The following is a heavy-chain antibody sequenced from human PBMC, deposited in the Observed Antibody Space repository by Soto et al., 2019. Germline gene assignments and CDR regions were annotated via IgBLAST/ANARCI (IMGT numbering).Heavy chain of an antibody. CDR3: AKDLYPSSGGMDV. CDR2: ISGSGGST. D-gene: IGHD3-16*01. V-gene: IGHV3-23*01. CDR1: GFTFSSYA. J-gene: IGHJ6*02. Sequence: GGSRRLSCAASGFTFSSYAMSWARHSPGKGLEWVSAISGSGGSTYYAASVQGRFTISRDNSKNTLYLQMNSLRAEDTAVYYCAKDLYPSSGGMDVWGQGTTVTVSS.